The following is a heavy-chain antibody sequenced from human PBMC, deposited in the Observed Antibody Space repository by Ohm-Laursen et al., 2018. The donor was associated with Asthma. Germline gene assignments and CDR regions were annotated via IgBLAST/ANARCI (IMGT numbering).Heavy chain of an antibody. CDR2: ISGSGGST. CDR1: GFTFSSYA. Sequence: SLRLSCAASGFTFSSYAMSWVRQAPGKGLEWVSAISGSGGSTYYADSVKGRFTISRDNSKNTLYLQMNSLRAEDTAVYYCARGDYYGSGSYYGSDYWGQGTLVTVSS. CDR3: ARGDYYGSGSYYGSDY. V-gene: IGHV3-23*01. D-gene: IGHD3-10*01. J-gene: IGHJ4*02.